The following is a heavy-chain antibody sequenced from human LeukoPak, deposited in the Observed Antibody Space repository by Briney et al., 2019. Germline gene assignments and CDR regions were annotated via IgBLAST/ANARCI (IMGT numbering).Heavy chain of an antibody. D-gene: IGHD1-26*01. J-gene: IGHJ4*02. CDR2: IYSGGST. CDR1: GFTVSSNY. Sequence: GGSLRLSCAASGFTVSSNYMSWVRQAPGKGLEWVSVIYSGGSTYYADSVKGRFTISRDNSKNTLYLQMNSLRAEDTAVYYCASRISSGNYFFDYWGQGTLVTVSS. V-gene: IGHV3-66*01. CDR3: ASRISSGNYFFDY.